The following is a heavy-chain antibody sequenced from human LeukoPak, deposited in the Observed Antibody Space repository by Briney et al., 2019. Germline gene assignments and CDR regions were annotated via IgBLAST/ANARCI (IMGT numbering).Heavy chain of an antibody. CDR3: ARGGFIAIRSPFDY. CDR1: GFTFSDYS. J-gene: IGHJ4*02. CDR2: ISGSGSYI. V-gene: IGHV3-21*04. D-gene: IGHD6-13*01. Sequence: PGGSLRLSCAASGFTFSDYSMNWVRQTPRKGLEWVSCISGSGSYIYYADSVKGRFTMSRDNAKNSLYLHMNSLRAEDTAVYYCARGGFIAIRSPFDYWGQGTLVTISS.